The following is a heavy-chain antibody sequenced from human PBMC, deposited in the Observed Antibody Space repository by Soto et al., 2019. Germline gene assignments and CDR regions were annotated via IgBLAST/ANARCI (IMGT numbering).Heavy chain of an antibody. CDR2: ISGSGGST. J-gene: IGHJ6*02. CDR1: GFTFSSYA. Sequence: GGSLRLSCAASGFTFSSYAMSWVRQAPGKGLEWVSAISGSGGSTYYADSVKGRFTISRDNSKNTLYLQMNSLRAEDTAVYYCARYDFWSGYPQDGMDVWGQGTTVTVS. CDR3: ARYDFWSGYPQDGMDV. D-gene: IGHD3-3*01. V-gene: IGHV3-23*01.